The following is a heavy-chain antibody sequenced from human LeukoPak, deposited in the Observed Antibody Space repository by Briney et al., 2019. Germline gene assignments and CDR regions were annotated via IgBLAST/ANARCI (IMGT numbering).Heavy chain of an antibody. CDR1: GFTFSGPA. CDR3: TRPDQEADHYDSSGYYSN. V-gene: IGHV3-73*01. J-gene: IGHJ4*02. CDR2: IRSKANSYAT. D-gene: IGHD3-22*01. Sequence: GGSLRLSCAASGFTFSGPAMHWVRQASGKGLEWVGRIRSKANSYATAYAASVKGRFTISRDDSKNTACLQMNSLKTEDTAVYYCTRPDQEADHYDSSGYYSNWGQGTLVTVSS.